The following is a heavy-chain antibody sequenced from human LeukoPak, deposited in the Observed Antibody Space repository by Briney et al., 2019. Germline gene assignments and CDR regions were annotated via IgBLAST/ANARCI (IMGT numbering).Heavy chain of an antibody. D-gene: IGHD6-6*01. CDR1: GGTFSSYA. J-gene: IGHJ5*02. V-gene: IGHV1-69*05. CDR3: AREEDSSSSLYNWFDP. Sequence: SVKVSCKASGGTFSSYAISWVRQAPGQGLEWMGGIIPIFGTANYAQKFQGRVTITTDESTSTAYMELSSLRSEDTAVYYCAREEDSSSSLYNWFDPWGQGTLSPSPQ. CDR2: IIPIFGTA.